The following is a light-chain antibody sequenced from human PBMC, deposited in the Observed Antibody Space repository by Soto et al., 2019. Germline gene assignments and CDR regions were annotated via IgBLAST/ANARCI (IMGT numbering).Light chain of an antibody. CDR3: QQLESDPPWT. J-gene: IGKJ1*01. V-gene: IGKV1-9*01. CDR2: LAS. Sequence: ILLTQSPSSLSASVGGRVTVTCRASQDISNYLAWYQQSPGRAPKLLIYLASTLESGVPSRFSGSGSGTDFTLTISSLQPEDFATYYCQQLESDPPWTFGQGTKVDIK. CDR1: QDISNY.